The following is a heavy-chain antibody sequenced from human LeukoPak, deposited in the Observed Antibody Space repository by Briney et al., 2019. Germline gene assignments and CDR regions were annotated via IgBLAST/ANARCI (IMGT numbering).Heavy chain of an antibody. J-gene: IGHJ4*02. D-gene: IGHD3-3*01. V-gene: IGHV4-34*01. CDR1: GGSFSGYY. CDR3: ATHVDIGYYNYFDY. CDR2: INHSGST. Sequence: PSETLSLTCAVYGGSFSGYYWSWIRQPPGKGLEWIGEINHSGSTNYNPSLKSRVTISVDTSKNQFSLKLSSVTAADTAVYYCATHVDIGYYNYFDYWGQGTLVTVSS.